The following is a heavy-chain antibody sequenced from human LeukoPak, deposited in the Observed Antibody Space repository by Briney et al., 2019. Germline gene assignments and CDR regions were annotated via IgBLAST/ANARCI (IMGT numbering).Heavy chain of an antibody. J-gene: IGHJ4*02. CDR1: GFTFSDYY. D-gene: IGHD3-22*01. CDR2: ISSSGSTI. V-gene: IGHV3-11*04. Sequence: GGSLRLSCAASGFTFSDYYMSWIRQAPGKGLEWVSYISSSGSTIYYADSVKGRFTISRDNSKNTLYLQMNSLRAEDTAVYYCARAGPYYYDSSGPDYWGQGTLVTVSS. CDR3: ARAGPYYYDSSGPDY.